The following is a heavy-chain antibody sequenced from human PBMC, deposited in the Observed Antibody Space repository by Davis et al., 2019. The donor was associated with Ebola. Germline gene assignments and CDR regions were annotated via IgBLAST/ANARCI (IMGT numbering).Heavy chain of an antibody. CDR1: GGSFSGYY. Sequence: MPSETLSLTCAVYGGSFSGYYWSWIRQPPGKGLEWIGEINHSGSTNYNPSLKSRVTISVDTSKNQFSLKLSSVTDADTAVYYCARGYSNWFDPWGQGTLVTVSS. D-gene: IGHD2-15*01. J-gene: IGHJ5*02. CDR3: ARGYSNWFDP. CDR2: INHSGST. V-gene: IGHV4-34*01.